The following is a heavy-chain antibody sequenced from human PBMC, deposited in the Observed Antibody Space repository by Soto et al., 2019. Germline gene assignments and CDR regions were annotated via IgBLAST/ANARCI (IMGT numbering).Heavy chain of an antibody. CDR3: ARDKITGLFDY. CDR2: INHSGST. Sequence: QVQLQQWGAGLLKPSETLSLTCAVYGGSFSGSYWTWIRQPPGTGLEWIGEINHSGSTNYNPSLKSRVTRTVDTSKNQFSLKLTSVTAADTAVYYCARDKITGLFDYWGQGTLVTVSS. J-gene: IGHJ4*02. V-gene: IGHV4-34*01. D-gene: IGHD2-8*02. CDR1: GGSFSGSY.